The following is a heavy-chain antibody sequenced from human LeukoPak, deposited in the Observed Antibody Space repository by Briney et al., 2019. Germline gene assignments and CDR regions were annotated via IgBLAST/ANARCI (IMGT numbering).Heavy chain of an antibody. CDR1: GFTFSSYE. CDR3: ARDPGTGFSYVIDY. J-gene: IGHJ4*02. V-gene: IGHV3-48*03. CDR2: ISSGGSII. D-gene: IGHD2-2*01. Sequence: GGSLRLSCAASGFTFSSYEMNWVRQAPGKGLEWVSYISSGGSIIYYADSVKGRFTISRDNAKNSLYLQMNSLRAEDTAVYYCARDPGTGFSYVIDYWGQGSLVTVSS.